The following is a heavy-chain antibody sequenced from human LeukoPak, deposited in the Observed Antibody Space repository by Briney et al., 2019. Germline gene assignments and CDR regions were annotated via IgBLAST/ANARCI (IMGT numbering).Heavy chain of an antibody. CDR3: AREVVAALYYFDY. CDR1: GFTFSSYS. D-gene: IGHD2-15*01. J-gene: IGHJ4*02. CDR2: ISSSSSYI. Sequence: GGSLRLSCAASGFTFSSYSMNWVRQAPGKGLEWVSSISSSSSYIYYADSVKGRFTISRDNAKNSLYLQMNSLRAEDTAVYYCAREVVAALYYFDYWGQGTLVTVSS. V-gene: IGHV3-21*01.